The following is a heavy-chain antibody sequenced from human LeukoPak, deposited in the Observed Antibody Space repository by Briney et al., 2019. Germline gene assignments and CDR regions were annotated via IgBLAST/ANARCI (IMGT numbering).Heavy chain of an antibody. CDR1: GFTFSSYS. D-gene: IGHD3-10*01. V-gene: IGHV3-48*02. CDR2: ISRSSSTI. Sequence: PGGSLRLSCAASGFTFSSYSMNWVRQAPGKGLEWVSYISRSSSTICYADSVKGRFTISRDNAKNSLYLQMNSLRDEDTAVYYCARDSKRLVSEGVWYYGSGSYLDAFDIWGQGTIVPVSS. CDR3: ARDSKRLVSEGVWYYGSGSYLDAFDI. J-gene: IGHJ3*02.